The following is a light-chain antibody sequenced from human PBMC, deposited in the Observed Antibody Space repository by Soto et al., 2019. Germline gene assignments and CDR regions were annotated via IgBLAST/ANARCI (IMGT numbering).Light chain of an antibody. J-gene: IGKJ4*01. V-gene: IGKV3-15*01. Sequence: EIVMTQSPATLSVSPGERVTFSCRASQSVGANLAWYRHKPGQAPRLLVSYASAGATGIPGRFSGSGSGTEFTLTIDSLQAEDFAVYYCQQFHTWPVTFGGGTKVEI. CDR2: YAS. CDR3: QQFHTWPVT. CDR1: QSVGAN.